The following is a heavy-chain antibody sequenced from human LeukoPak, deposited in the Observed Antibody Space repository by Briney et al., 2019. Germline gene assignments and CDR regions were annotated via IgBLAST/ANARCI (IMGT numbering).Heavy chain of an antibody. CDR3: ARHTPSEWFLKD. D-gene: IGHD3-3*01. CDR1: GGSLSSYY. V-gene: IGHV4-59*08. CDR2: IYYSGST. J-gene: IGHJ4*02. Sequence: SETLSLTCTVSGGSLSSYYWSWIRQPPGKGLEWIGYIYYSGSTNYNPSRKSQVTISVDTSKNQFSLKLSSVTAADTAVYYCARHTPSEWFLKDWGQGTLVTVSS.